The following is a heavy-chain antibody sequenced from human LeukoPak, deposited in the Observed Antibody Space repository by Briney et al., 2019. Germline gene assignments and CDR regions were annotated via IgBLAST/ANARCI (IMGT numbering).Heavy chain of an antibody. D-gene: IGHD3-16*01. CDR3: ARGGLPIYYCYMDV. Sequence: ASVKVSCKASGYTFTDYFMHWVRQAPGQGLEWMGWINPNSGGTNYARKFQGRVTMTRDTSISTAYLELSRLTSDDTAVYYCARGGLPIYYCYMDVWGKGTTVTISS. CDR1: GYTFTDYF. CDR2: INPNSGGT. J-gene: IGHJ6*03. V-gene: IGHV1-2*02.